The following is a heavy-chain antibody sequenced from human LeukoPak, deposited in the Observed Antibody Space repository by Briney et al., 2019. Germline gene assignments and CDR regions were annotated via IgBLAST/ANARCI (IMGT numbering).Heavy chain of an antibody. Sequence: PGGSLRLSCAASGFTFGTYGAHWVRQAPGKGLEWVAFIRYDGSNKYYADSVKGRFTISRDNSKNTLYLQMNSLRAEDTAVYYCARDVRGYSSGWYLYYYGMDVWGQGTTVTVSS. CDR1: GFTFGTYG. V-gene: IGHV3-30*02. D-gene: IGHD6-19*01. CDR2: IRYDGSNK. J-gene: IGHJ6*02. CDR3: ARDVRGYSSGWYLYYYGMDV.